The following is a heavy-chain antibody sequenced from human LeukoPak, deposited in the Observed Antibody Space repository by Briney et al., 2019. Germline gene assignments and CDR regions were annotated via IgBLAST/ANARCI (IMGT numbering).Heavy chain of an antibody. V-gene: IGHV4-59*01. D-gene: IGHD5-24*01. CDR1: GGSISSYY. J-gene: IGHJ4*02. CDR3: ARGRRGDGYNIGNFVFDY. CDR2: IYYGGST. Sequence: SETLSLTCTVSGGSISSYYWSWVRQPPGKGLEWVGYIYYGGSTNYNPSLKSRVTISVDTSKNQFSLKLISVTAADTAVYYCARGRRGDGYNIGNFVFDYWGQGTLVTVSS.